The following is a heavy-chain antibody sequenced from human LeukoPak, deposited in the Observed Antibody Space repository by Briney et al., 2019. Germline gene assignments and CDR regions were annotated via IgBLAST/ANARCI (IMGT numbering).Heavy chain of an antibody. CDR2: IYYSGRT. CDR3: ARRRYYDGSGYLE. Sequence: PSETLSLTCTVSGGSISSGDYYWSWIRQPPGKGLEWIGTIYYSGRTYYSPSPKSRVTMSVDPSNNQFSLNLRSVTAADTALYYCARRRYYDGSGYLEWGQGTLLSVSS. V-gene: IGHV4-39*01. CDR1: GGSISSGDYY. J-gene: IGHJ1*01. D-gene: IGHD3-22*01.